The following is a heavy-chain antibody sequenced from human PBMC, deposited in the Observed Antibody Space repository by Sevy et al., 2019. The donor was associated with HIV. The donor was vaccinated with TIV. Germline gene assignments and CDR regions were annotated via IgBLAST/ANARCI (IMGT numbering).Heavy chain of an antibody. Sequence: ASVKVSCKVSGDAFSGHHMHWVRQAPGQGLEWVGWINPKSVGTNYAQNFQGRVTVTRDTSITTVYLELNRLTSDDTAVYYCARHTNFHFDYWGQGTLVSVSS. CDR1: GDAFSGHH. J-gene: IGHJ4*02. CDR2: INPKSVGT. CDR3: ARHTNFHFDY. V-gene: IGHV1-2*02.